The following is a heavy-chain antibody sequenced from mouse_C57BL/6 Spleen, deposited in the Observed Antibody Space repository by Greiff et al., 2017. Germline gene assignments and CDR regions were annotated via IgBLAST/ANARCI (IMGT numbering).Heavy chain of an antibody. D-gene: IGHD3-2*02. CDR2: IDPEDGDT. V-gene: IGHV14-1*01. J-gene: IGHJ2*01. CDR3: TTDSSGYPRCFDY. Sequence: VQLKESGAELVRPGASVKLSCTASGFNIKDYYMHWVKQRPEQGLEWIGRIDPEDGDTEYAPKFQGKATMTADTSSNTAYLQLISLTSEDTAVYYCTTDSSGYPRCFDYWGQGTTLTVSS. CDR1: GFNIKDYY.